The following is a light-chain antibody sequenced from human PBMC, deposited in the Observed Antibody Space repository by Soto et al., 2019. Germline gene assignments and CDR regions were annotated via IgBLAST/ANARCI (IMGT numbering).Light chain of an antibody. CDR2: GAS. CDR3: QQYGSSPQT. CDR1: QSVSSSY. J-gene: IGKJ5*01. V-gene: IGKV3-20*01. Sequence: EIVLTQSPGTLSLSPGQRATLSCRASQSVSSSYLAWYQQKPGQAPRLLIYGASTRATGIPDRFSGSGSGTDFILTMSRLEPEDFAVYYCQQYGSSPQTFGQGTRLEIK.